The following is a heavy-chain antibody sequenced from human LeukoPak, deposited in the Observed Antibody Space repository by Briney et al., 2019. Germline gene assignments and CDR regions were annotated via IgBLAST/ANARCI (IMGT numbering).Heavy chain of an antibody. CDR3: ARVFGYYYFYMDV. V-gene: IGHV1-18*01. J-gene: IGHJ6*03. Sequence: ASVKVSCKASGYTFVNFGLIWVRQAPGQGLEWMGWISPENGDTNYAQTFQDRVTMTTDTSTNTAYMELRSLTSDDTAVYFCARVFGYYYFYMDVWGEGTTVFISS. CDR1: GYTFVNFG. CDR2: ISPENGDT. D-gene: IGHD3/OR15-3a*01.